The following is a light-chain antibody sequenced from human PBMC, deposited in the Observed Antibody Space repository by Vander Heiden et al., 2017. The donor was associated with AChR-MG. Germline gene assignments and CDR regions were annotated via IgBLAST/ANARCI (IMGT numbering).Light chain of an antibody. CDR1: QDGSNY. CDR2: DAS. V-gene: IGKV1-33*01. Sequence: DIEMTQSPSSLSATVGDRVTITCQASQDGSNYLNWYQQKPGQAPQLLIYDASNLETGVPYRFSGSGSGTDFTFKISSLQAEDIGTYYCKQYDNLLWTFGQGTKVEIK. J-gene: IGKJ1*01. CDR3: KQYDNLLWT.